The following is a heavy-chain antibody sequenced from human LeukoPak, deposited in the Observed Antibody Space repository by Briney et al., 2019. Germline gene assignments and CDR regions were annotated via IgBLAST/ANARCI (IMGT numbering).Heavy chain of an antibody. CDR3: ARVRKLYYSNYDHDAFDI. CDR2: INHSGST. D-gene: IGHD4-11*01. J-gene: IGHJ3*02. CDR1: GDSISTSSYY. V-gene: IGHV4-39*07. Sequence: AETLSLTCSVSGDSISTSSYYWSWIRQPPGKGLEWIGEINHSGSTNYNPSLKSRVTISVDTSKNQFSLKLSSVTAADTAVYYCARVRKLYYSNYDHDAFDIWGQGTMVTVSS.